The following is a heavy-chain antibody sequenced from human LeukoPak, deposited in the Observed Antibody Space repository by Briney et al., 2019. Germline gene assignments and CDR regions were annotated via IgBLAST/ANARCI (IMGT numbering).Heavy chain of an antibody. V-gene: IGHV5-51*01. CDR3: ARADQLRWFGDARRPFYYGMDV. CDR2: IYPGDSDT. CDR1: GYSFTDHW. J-gene: IGHJ6*01. Sequence: GESLKISCKVSGYSFTDHWICCLRQMPGKNLQWLVIIYPGDSDTKYPSFQGKVTISVDKSISTDYLQWSSLKASDSVMYYCARADQLRWFGDARRPFYYGMDVWGQGNTVTVSS. D-gene: IGHD3-10*01.